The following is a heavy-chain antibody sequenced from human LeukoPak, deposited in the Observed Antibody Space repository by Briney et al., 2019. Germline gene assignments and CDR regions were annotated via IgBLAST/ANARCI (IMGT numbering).Heavy chain of an antibody. CDR2: IYYSGST. Sequence: SETLSLTCTVSGGSVSSGSYYWGWIRQPPGKGLEWIGYIYYSGSTNYNPSLKSRLTISVDTSKNQFSLKLSSVTAADTAVYYCARATRKADAFDIWGQGTMVTVSS. V-gene: IGHV4-61*01. D-gene: IGHD1-14*01. CDR1: GGSVSSGSYY. J-gene: IGHJ3*02. CDR3: ARATRKADAFDI.